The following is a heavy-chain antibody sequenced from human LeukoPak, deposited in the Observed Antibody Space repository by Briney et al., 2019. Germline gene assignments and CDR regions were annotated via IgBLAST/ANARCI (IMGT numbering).Heavy chain of an antibody. D-gene: IGHD2-15*01. CDR1: GYTFTSYG. CDR3: ARGGYCSGGSCYFFYGMDV. V-gene: IGHV1-18*04. CDR2: ISAYNGNT. Sequence: ASVKVSCKASGYTFTSYGINWVRQAPGQGLEWKGWISAYNGNTNYAQKLRGSVTMTIDTSTSTAYMELRSLRSDDTAVYYCARGGYCSGGSCYFFYGMDVWGKGTTVTVSS. J-gene: IGHJ6*04.